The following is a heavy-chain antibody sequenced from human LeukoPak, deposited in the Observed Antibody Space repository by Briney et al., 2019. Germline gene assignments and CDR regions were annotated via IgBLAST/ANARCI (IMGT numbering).Heavy chain of an antibody. CDR1: GFTFSGYA. CDR2: TSYDGRNE. CDR3: AREASASRGYNYGDY. J-gene: IGHJ4*02. Sequence: PGGSLRLSCAASGFTFSGYAMHWVRQAPGKGLEWVAVTSYDGRNEYHADSVKGRFTISRDNSKSTLYLQMNSLRAEDTAVYYCAREASASRGYNYGDYWGQGTLVTVSS. V-gene: IGHV3-30*04. D-gene: IGHD5-18*01.